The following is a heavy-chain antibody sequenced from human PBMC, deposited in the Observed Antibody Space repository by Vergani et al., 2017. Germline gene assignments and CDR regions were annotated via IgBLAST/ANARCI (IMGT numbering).Heavy chain of an antibody. J-gene: IGHJ3*02. CDR2: IYHSGST. D-gene: IGHD3-22*01. CDR3: ARDKAPDSRSRDAFDI. V-gene: IGHV4-4*02. Sequence: QVQLQESGPGLVKPSGTLSLTCAVSGGSISSSNWWSWVRTPPGKGLEWIGEIYHSGSTNYNPSLKSRVTISVDKSKNNFSLKLSSVTAADTAVYYCARDKAPDSRSRDAFDIWGQGTMVTVSS. CDR1: GGSISSSNW.